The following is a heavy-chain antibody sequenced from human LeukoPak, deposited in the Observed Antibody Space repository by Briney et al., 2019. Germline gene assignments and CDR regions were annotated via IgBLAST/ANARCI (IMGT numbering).Heavy chain of an antibody. J-gene: IGHJ3*02. CDR3: ARRFTMVRGTRRDGFDI. V-gene: IGHV4-30-4*01. Sequence: PSETPSLTCTVSGGSISINDYYWSWIRQTPGKGLEWIGYIYYSGSTYYNPSLKSRVTISVDTSKNQFSLKLTSVTAADTAVYYCARRFTMVRGTRRDGFDIWGQGTMVTVSS. D-gene: IGHD3-10*01. CDR2: IYYSGST. CDR1: GGSISINDYY.